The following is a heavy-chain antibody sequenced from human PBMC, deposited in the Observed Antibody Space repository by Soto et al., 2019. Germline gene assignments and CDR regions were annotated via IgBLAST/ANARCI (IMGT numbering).Heavy chain of an antibody. CDR1: GDSVSSSSAA. Sequence: SQTLSLTCAISGDSVSSSSAAWNWIRQSPSRGLEWLGRTYYRSKWYNDYAVSVKSRIIINPDTSKNQFSLHLNSVTPEDTAVYYCARAYGSGLYYYYGMDVWGQGTTVTVSS. J-gene: IGHJ6*02. CDR3: ARAYGSGLYYYYGMDV. CDR2: TYYRSKWYN. V-gene: IGHV6-1*01. D-gene: IGHD3-10*01.